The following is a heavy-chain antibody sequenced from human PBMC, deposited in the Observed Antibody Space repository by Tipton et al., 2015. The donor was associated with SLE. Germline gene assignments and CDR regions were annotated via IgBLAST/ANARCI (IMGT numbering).Heavy chain of an antibody. CDR3: AKDVAGRLYYYGMDV. V-gene: IGHV3-53*05. CDR2: IYSAGDT. D-gene: IGHD6-19*01. J-gene: IGHJ6*02. CDR1: GFSVSNNY. Sequence: SLRLSCAASGFSVSNNYMSWVRQAPGKGLEWVSVIYSAGDTYYADSVKGRFTISRDNAKSTLYLQVNSLRAEDTAVYYCAKDVAGRLYYYGMDVWGQGTTVTVSS.